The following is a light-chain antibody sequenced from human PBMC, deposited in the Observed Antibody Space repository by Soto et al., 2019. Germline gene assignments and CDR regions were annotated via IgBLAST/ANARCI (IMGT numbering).Light chain of an antibody. V-gene: IGKV3D-15*01. CDR1: QSVSSN. Sequence: EIVMTQSPATLSVSPGERATLPCRASQSVSSNLAWYQQKPGQAPRLLIYGASTRATGIPARFSGSGSGTEFTLTISSLQSADFAVYYCQQYNNWPRTFGQGTKVEIK. J-gene: IGKJ1*01. CDR2: GAS. CDR3: QQYNNWPRT.